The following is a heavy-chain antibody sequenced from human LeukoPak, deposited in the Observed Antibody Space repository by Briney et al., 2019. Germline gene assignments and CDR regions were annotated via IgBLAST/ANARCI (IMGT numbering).Heavy chain of an antibody. J-gene: IGHJ4*02. D-gene: IGHD1-26*01. CDR3: ARSGSYYRNFDY. Sequence: ASVKVSCKASGYTFTSYDINWVRQATGQGLEWMGWMNPNSGNTGYAQKFQGRVTITRNTSISSAYMELSSLRSEDTAVYYCARSGSYYRNFDYWGQGTLVTVSS. CDR1: GYTFTSYD. CDR2: MNPNSGNT. V-gene: IGHV1-8*03.